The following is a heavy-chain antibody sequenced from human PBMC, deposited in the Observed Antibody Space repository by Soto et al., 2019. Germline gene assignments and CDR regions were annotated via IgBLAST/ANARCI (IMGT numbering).Heavy chain of an antibody. CDR1: GFTFSTYA. D-gene: IGHD6-6*01. J-gene: IGHJ4*02. V-gene: IGHV3-23*01. CDR2: ISGTGGST. Sequence: EVQLLESGGGLVQPGGSLRLSCAASGFTFSTYAMSWVRQAPGKGLEWVSAISGTGGSTYYADSVKGRFTISRDNSKNTLYLQMNSLRAEDTAVYYCAKNWDTTSSSSSHWGQGTPVTVSS. CDR3: AKNWDTTSSSSSH.